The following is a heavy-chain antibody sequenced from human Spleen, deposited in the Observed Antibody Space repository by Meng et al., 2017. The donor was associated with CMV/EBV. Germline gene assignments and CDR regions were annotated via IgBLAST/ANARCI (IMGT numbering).Heavy chain of an antibody. D-gene: IGHD5-18*01. CDR2: IYHSGST. V-gene: IGHV4-4*02. CDR3: ARDGVDTAMGRGFDP. Sequence: GGSISSSNWWSWVRQPPGKGLEWIGEIYHSGSTNYNPSLKSRVTISVDKSKNQFSLKLSSVTAADTAVYYCARDGVDTAMGRGFDPWGQGTLVTVSS. J-gene: IGHJ5*02. CDR1: GGSISSSNW.